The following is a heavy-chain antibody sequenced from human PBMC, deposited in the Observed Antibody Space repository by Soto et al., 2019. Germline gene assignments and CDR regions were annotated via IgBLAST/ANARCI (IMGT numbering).Heavy chain of an antibody. CDR1: GFTFSSYD. Sequence: PGGSLRLSCAASGFTFSSYDMHWVRQATGKGLEWVSAIGTAGDTYYPGSVKGRFTISRENAKNSLYLQMNSLRAGDTAVYYCARTLGYCSSTSCPSGMDVWGKGTTVTVSS. D-gene: IGHD2-2*01. CDR3: ARTLGYCSSTSCPSGMDV. V-gene: IGHV3-13*01. J-gene: IGHJ6*03. CDR2: IGTAGDT.